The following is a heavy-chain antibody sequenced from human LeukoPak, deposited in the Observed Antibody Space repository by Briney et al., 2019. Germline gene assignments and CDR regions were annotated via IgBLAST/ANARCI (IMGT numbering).Heavy chain of an antibody. J-gene: IGHJ4*02. V-gene: IGHV1-2*02. CDR2: INPNSGGT. Sequence: ASVKDSCKASGYTFTGYYMHWVRQAPGQGLEWMGWINPNSGGTNYAQKFQGRVTMTRDTSISTANMKLRRLRSDDTSVYYCARDLDYDLLFDYWGQGILVTVSS. CDR3: ARDLDYDLLFDY. D-gene: IGHD4-17*01. CDR1: GYTFTGYY.